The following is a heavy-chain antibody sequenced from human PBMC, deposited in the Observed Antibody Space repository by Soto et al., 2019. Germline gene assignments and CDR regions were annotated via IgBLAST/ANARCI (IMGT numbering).Heavy chain of an antibody. D-gene: IGHD5-12*01. J-gene: IGHJ4*02. CDR3: ATTPPWQWLQEIDY. V-gene: IGHV3-30*03. Sequence: QVQLVESGGGVVQPGMSLRLSCVASGFSFSKHGLHWVRQAPGKGLEWVALISYDGSNQFYADSVKGRFTISRDNSKDTLYLQMNSLRAEDTAVYHCATTPPWQWLQEIDYWGQGTLVTVSS. CDR1: GFSFSKHG. CDR2: ISYDGSNQ.